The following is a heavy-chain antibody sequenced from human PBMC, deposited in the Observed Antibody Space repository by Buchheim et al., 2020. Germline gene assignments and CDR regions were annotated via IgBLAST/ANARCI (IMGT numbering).Heavy chain of an antibody. CDR3: ARHLIYCTSTSCYGGYYYGMDV. J-gene: IGHJ6*02. V-gene: IGHV4-59*08. CDR2: MYSSGSP. CDR1: GGSISSYY. D-gene: IGHD2-2*01. Sequence: QVQLQESGPGLVKPSETLSLTCTVSGGSISSYYWSWIRQPPGKGLEWIGYMYSSGSPNYKSSLKSRVSISADTSKNQFSLKLSSVTAADTAVYYCARHLIYCTSTSCYGGYYYGMDVWGQGTT.